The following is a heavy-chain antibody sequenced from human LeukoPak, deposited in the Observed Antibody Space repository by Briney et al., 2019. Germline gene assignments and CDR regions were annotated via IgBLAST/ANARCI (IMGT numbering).Heavy chain of an antibody. CDR3: ARSMAPSGSLYFQH. V-gene: IGHV1-2*02. D-gene: IGHD6-13*01. CDR1: GYTITSYG. CDR2: INSKSGGT. Sequence: ASVKVSCKASGYTITSYGISWVRQAPGQGLEWIGWINSKSGGTNYAQKFQGRVTMTRDTSISAAYMELSRLRSDDTAVYYCARSMAPSGSLYFQHWGQGTLVTVSS. J-gene: IGHJ1*01.